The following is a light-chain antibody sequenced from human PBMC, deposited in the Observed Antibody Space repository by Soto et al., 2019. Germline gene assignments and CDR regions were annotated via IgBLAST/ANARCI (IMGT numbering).Light chain of an antibody. V-gene: IGKV1-39*01. CDR1: QSITSY. CDR2: AAS. CDR3: QQTYSDPWT. J-gene: IGKJ1*01. Sequence: DIQMTQSPSSLSASVGDRVTITCRASQSITSYLNWYQQKPGEAPKLLIYAASNLYSGVPSRFSGRDSGTDLTLTISGLEPEDFAMYYCQQTYSDPWTFGQGTKVDIK.